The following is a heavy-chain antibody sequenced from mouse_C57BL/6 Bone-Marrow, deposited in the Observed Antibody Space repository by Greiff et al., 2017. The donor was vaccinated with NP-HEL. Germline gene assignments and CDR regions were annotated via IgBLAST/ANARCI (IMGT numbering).Heavy chain of an antibody. V-gene: IGHV1-72*01. CDR3: ARWPITTVVADWYFDV. J-gene: IGHJ1*03. CDR1: GYTFTSYW. D-gene: IGHD1-1*01. Sequence: QVQLQQPGAELVKPGASVKLSCKASGYTFTSYWMHWVKQRPGRGLEWIGRIDPNSGGTKYNEKFKSKATLTVDKPSSTAYMPLSSLTSEDSAVYYCARWPITTVVADWYFDVWGTGTTVTVSS. CDR2: IDPNSGGT.